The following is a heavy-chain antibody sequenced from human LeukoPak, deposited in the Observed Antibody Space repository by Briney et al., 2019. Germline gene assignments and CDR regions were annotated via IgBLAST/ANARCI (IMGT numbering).Heavy chain of an antibody. CDR3: ARGGMDCGGDCYRGAYYFDY. D-gene: IGHD2-21*01. CDR2: INHSGST. J-gene: IGHJ4*02. Sequence: NSSETLSLTCAVYGVSFSGYYWSWIRQPPGKGLEWIGEINHSGSTNYNPSLKSRVTISVDTSKNQFSLKLSSVTAADTAVYYCARGGMDCGGDCYRGAYYFDYWGQGTLVTVSS. V-gene: IGHV4-34*01. CDR1: GVSFSGYY.